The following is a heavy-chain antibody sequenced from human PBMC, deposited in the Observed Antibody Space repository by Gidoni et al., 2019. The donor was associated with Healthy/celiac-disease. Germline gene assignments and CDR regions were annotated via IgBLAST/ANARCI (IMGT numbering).Heavy chain of an antibody. CDR3: PPLLRRSVGRGN. J-gene: IGHJ4*02. CDR2: ISGSGGST. V-gene: IGHV3-23*01. CDR1: GFTFSSYA. Sequence: EVQLLESGGGLVQPGGSLRLSCAASGFTFSSYAMSWVRQAPGKGLEWVSAISGSGGSTYYADSVKGRFTISRDNSKNTLYLQMNSLRAEDTAVYYCPPLLRRSVGRGNWGQGTLVTVSS. D-gene: IGHD3-16*01.